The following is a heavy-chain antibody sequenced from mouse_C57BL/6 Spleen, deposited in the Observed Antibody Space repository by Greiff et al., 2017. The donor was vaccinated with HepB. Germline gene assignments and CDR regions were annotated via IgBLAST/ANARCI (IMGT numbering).Heavy chain of an antibody. V-gene: IGHV5-12*01. D-gene: IGHD4-1*01. CDR1: GFTFSDYY. CDR3: ARHPNGDPYYAMDY. Sequence: EVQGVESGGGLVQPGGSLKLSCAASGFTFSDYYMYWVRQTPEKRLEWVAYISNGGGSTYYPDTVKGRFTISRDNAKNTLYLQMSRLKSEDTAMYYCARHPNGDPYYAMDYWGQGTSVTVSS. CDR2: ISNGGGST. J-gene: IGHJ4*01.